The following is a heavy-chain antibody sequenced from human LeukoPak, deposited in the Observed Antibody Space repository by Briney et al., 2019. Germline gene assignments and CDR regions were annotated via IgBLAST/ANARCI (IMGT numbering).Heavy chain of an antibody. Sequence: SETLSLTCAVSGGSISSNNWWGWVRQPPGKGLEWIGEIYHSGSPNYNPSLKSRVTISVDKSRNHFSLNLSSVTAADTAVYYCARIMLSWREFDCWGQGTLVTVSS. V-gene: IGHV4-4*02. CDR3: ARIMLSWREFDC. D-gene: IGHD1-26*01. J-gene: IGHJ4*02. CDR2: IYHSGSP. CDR1: GGSISSNNW.